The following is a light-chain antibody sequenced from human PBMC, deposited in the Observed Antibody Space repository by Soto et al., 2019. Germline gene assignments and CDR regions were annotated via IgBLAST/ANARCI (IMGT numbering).Light chain of an antibody. CDR2: GAS. CDR1: QSVSSSY. Sequence: EIVLMQSPGTLSLSPGERATLSCRASQSVSSSYLAWYQQKPGQSPRLLIYGASNRATGIPDRFSGSESGTDFTLTISRLEPEDVAVYYCQQYDSSPFTFGQGTRLEIK. J-gene: IGKJ5*01. CDR3: QQYDSSPFT. V-gene: IGKV3-20*01.